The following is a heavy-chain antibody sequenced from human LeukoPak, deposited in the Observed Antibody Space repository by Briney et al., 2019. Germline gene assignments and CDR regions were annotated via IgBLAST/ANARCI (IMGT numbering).Heavy chain of an antibody. J-gene: IGHJ4*02. Sequence: PGRSLRLSCAASGFTFSSYAMHWVRQAPGKGLEWVAVISYDGSNKYYADSVKGRFTISRDNSKNTLYLQMNSLRAEDTAVYYCARGPVDTAPGNFDYWGQGTLSPSPQ. V-gene: IGHV3-30-3*01. CDR1: GFTFSSYA. CDR3: ARGPVDTAPGNFDY. D-gene: IGHD5-18*01. CDR2: ISYDGSNK.